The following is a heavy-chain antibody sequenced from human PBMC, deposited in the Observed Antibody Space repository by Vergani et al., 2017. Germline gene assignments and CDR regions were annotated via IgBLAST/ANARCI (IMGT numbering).Heavy chain of an antibody. V-gene: IGHV3-23*04. CDR1: GFTFSDYA. CDR2: IGNSGVTT. Sequence: EVQLVESGGGLVQPGGSLRLSCAASGFTFSDYAMNWVRQAPGKGLEWVSSIGNSGVTTFYADSVKGRFTISRDNSKNTLYLQMNSLRGDDTAVYYCAKRRATGSRELDYWGQGTLVTVSS. J-gene: IGHJ4*02. D-gene: IGHD1-26*01. CDR3: AKRRATGSRELDY.